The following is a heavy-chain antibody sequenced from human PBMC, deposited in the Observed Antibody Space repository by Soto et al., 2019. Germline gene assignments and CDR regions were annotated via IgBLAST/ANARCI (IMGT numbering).Heavy chain of an antibody. V-gene: IGHV1-69*02. D-gene: IGHD2-15*01. J-gene: IGHJ4*02. CDR3: ASGDCSGGSCYSHSDY. CDR1: GGTFSSYT. CDR2: IIPILGIA. Sequence: SVKVSCKASGGTFSSYTISWVRQAPGQGLEWMGRIIPILGIANYAQKFQGRVTITADKSTSTAYMELSSLRSEDTAVYYCASGDCSGGSCYSHSDYWGQGTLVTVSS.